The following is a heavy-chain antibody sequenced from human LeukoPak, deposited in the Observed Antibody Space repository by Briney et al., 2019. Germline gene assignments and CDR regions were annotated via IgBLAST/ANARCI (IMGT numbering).Heavy chain of an antibody. D-gene: IGHD5-24*01. CDR1: GGSFSGYY. J-gene: IGHJ3*02. CDR3: ARVPGMATITSAFDI. V-gene: IGHV4-34*01. Sequence: PSETLSLTCAVYGGSFSGYYWSWIRQPPGKGLEWIGSIYYSGSTYYNPSLKSRVTISVDTSKNQFSLKLSSVTAADTAVYYCARVPGMATITSAFDIWGQGTMVTVSS. CDR2: IYYSGST.